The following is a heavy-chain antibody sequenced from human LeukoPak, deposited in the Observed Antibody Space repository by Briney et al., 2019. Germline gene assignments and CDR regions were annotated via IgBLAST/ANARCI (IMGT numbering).Heavy chain of an antibody. V-gene: IGHV3-23*01. CDR1: AFTFSSYA. D-gene: IGHD6-19*01. CDR3: AKGKTSGWDQDAFDI. CDR2: IIATGGST. Sequence: GRSLRLSCAAAAFTFSSYAMSWVRQAPGKGLEWVSPIIATGGSTYYADSVKGRFAISRDNSKNTLYLQLNSLRVEDTAVYYCAKGKTSGWDQDAFDIWGQGTMVTVSS. J-gene: IGHJ3*02.